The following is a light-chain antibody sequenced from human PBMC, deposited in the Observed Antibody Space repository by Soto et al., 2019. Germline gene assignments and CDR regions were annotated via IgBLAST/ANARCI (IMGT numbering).Light chain of an antibody. CDR2: EDN. CDR3: QSYDSSTGV. V-gene: IGLV6-57*04. J-gene: IGLJ3*02. CDR1: SGSIASNY. Sequence: NFMLTQPHSVSESPGKTVTISCTRSSGSIASNYVQWYQQRPSSAPTTVIYEDNQRPSGVPDRFSGSIDSSSNSASLTISGLKTEDEADYYCQSYDSSTGVFGGGTKLTVL.